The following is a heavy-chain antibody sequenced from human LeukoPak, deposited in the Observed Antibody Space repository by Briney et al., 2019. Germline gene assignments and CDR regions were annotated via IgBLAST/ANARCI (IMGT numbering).Heavy chain of an antibody. V-gene: IGHV1-69*04. CDR3: ARQTPPYGMDV. CDR2: IIPILGIA. CDR1: GGTFSSYA. J-gene: IGHJ6*02. Sequence: SVKVSCKASGGTFSSYAISWVRQAPGQGHEWMGRIIPILGIANYAQKFQGRVTITADKSTSTAYMELSSLRSEDTAVYYCARQTPPYGMDVWGQGTTVTVSS.